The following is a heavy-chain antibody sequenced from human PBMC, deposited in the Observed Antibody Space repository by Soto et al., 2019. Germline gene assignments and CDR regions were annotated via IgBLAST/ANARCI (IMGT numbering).Heavy chain of an antibody. D-gene: IGHD3-22*01. V-gene: IGHV4-30-4*01. CDR3: ARAHRYYDYPDI. CDR2: IHYSETI. CDR1: GASVNSGDYY. J-gene: IGHJ3*02. Sequence: QVQLQESGPGLVKASQTLSLTCTVSGASVNSGDYYWSWVRQPPGRGLEWIGYIHYSETIYYNPSLKRRVQILVETFKNQFSREVSSVTAADTAVYYCARAHRYYDYPDIWGQGTTVTVSS.